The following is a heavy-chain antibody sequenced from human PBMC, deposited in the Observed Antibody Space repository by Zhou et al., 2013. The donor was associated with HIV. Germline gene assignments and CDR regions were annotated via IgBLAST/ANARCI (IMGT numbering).Heavy chain of an antibody. J-gene: IGHJ6*03. V-gene: IGHV1-69*04. CDR2: IIPILGIA. Sequence: QVQLVQSGAEVKKPGSSVKVSCKASGGTFSSYAISWVRQAPGQGLEWMGRIIPILGIANYAQKFQGRVTITADKSTSTAYMELSSLRSEDTAVYYCARVVAYCGGDCYSHYYYMDVWGKGDHGHRLL. CDR1: GGTFSSYA. CDR3: ARVVAYCGGDCYSHYYYMDV. D-gene: IGHD2-21*01.